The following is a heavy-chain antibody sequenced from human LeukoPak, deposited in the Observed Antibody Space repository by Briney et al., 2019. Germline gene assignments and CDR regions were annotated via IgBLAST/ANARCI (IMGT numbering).Heavy chain of an antibody. CDR3: ARGISESSSYAPLDY. CDR2: ISPNSGGT. Sequence: ASVKVSCKASGYTFTDYHMYWVQQAPGQGLEWMGWISPNSGGTKYAQKLQGRVTMTRDTSISTAYMELSSLKSDDAALYFCARGISESSSYAPLDYWGQGTLVTVSS. D-gene: IGHD3-22*01. J-gene: IGHJ4*02. V-gene: IGHV1-2*02. CDR1: GYTFTDYH.